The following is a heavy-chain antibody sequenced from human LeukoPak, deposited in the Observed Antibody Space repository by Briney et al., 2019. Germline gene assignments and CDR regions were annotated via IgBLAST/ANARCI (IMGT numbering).Heavy chain of an antibody. CDR1: GGSISSSSYY. CDR2: IYYSGST. CDR3: ARARVPADEFNWFDP. D-gene: IGHD2-2*01. Sequence: SETLSLTCTVSGGSISSSSYYWGWIRQPPGKGLEWIGSIYYSGSTYYNPSLKSRVTISVDTSKNQFSLKLSSVTAADTAVYYCARARVPADEFNWFDPWGQGTLVTVSS. J-gene: IGHJ5*02. V-gene: IGHV4-39*01.